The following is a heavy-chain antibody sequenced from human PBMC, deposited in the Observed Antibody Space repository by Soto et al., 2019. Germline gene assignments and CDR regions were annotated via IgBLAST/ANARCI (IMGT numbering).Heavy chain of an antibody. J-gene: IGHJ4*02. CDR3: STSGVTGTELTN. CDR1: GFSFSDAW. Sequence: EVQLVASGGGLVKPGWSLRLSCAASGFSFSDAWMNWVRQTPGKGLEWVGRIKRQIDGTIEYAAPVQGRFSISRDDSKNTVYLQMNSLKTEDTAGYFCSTSGVTGTELTNWGQGTLVTVSS. D-gene: IGHD2-8*02. CDR2: IKRQIDGTI. V-gene: IGHV3-15*07.